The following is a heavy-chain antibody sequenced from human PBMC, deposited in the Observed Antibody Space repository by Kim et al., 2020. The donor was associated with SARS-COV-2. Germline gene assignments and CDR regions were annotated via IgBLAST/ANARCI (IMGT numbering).Heavy chain of an antibody. Sequence: GGSLRLSCAASGFTFSSYGMHWVRQAPGKGLEWVAVISYDGSNKYYADSVKGRFTISRDNSKNTLYLQMNSLRAEDTAVYYCAKEVGTVTTDYWGQGTLVTVSS. CDR3: AKEVGTVTTDY. D-gene: IGHD4-17*01. J-gene: IGHJ4*02. V-gene: IGHV3-30*18. CDR1: GFTFSSYG. CDR2: ISYDGSNK.